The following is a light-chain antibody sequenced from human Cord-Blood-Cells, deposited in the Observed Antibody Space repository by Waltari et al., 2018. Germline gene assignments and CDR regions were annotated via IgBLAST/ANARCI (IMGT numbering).Light chain of an antibody. CDR3: VLYMGSGISV. CDR2: STN. CDR1: SGSVSTRYY. J-gene: IGLJ2*01. V-gene: IGLV8-61*01. Sequence: QTVVTQEPSFSVSPGGTVTLTCRLSSGSVSTRYYPIWYQQTPGQAPRTLIYSTNTRSSGVPDRFSGSILGNKAALTITGAQADDESDYYCVLYMGSGISVFGGGTKLTVL.